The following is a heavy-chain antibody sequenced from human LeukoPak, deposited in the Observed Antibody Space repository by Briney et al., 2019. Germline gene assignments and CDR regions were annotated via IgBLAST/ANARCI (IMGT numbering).Heavy chain of an antibody. V-gene: IGHV4-31*03. CDR3: ARTHNTAAGTWAFDI. Sequence: KTSETLSLTCTVSGGSISSGGYYWSWIRQHPGKGLEWIGYIYYSGSTYYNPSPKSRVTISVDTSKNQFSLKLSSVTAADTAVYYCARTHNTAAGTWAFDIWGQGTMVTVSS. CDR2: IYYSGST. D-gene: IGHD6-13*01. J-gene: IGHJ3*02. CDR1: GGSISSGGYY.